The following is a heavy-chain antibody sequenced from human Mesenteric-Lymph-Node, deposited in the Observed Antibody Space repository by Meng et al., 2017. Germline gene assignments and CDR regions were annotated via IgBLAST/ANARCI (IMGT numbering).Heavy chain of an antibody. CDR2: ISWNSGSI. J-gene: IGHJ4*02. CDR3: AKVESGKDVEAYYFDY. V-gene: IGHV3-9*01. CDR1: GFTFDDYA. Sequence: SLKISCAASGFTFDDYAMHWVRQAPGKGLEWVSGISWNSGSIGYADSVKGRFTISRDNAKNSLYLQMNSLRTEDTALYYCAKVESGKDVEAYYFDYWGQGTLVTVSS.